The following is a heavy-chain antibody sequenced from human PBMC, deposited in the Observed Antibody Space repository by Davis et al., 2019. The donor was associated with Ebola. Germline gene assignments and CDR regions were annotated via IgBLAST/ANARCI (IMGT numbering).Heavy chain of an antibody. J-gene: IGHJ4*02. CDR1: GFTFSSYA. CDR2: ISGSGGST. V-gene: IGHV3-23*01. CDR3: AKRVEYSSSSAYFDF. D-gene: IGHD6-6*01. Sequence: GESLKISCAASGFTFSSYAMSWVRQAPGKGLEWVSAISGSGGSTYYADSVKGRFTISRDNSKNTLYLQMSSLRADDTALYYCAKRVEYSSSSAYFDFWGQGTLVTVSS.